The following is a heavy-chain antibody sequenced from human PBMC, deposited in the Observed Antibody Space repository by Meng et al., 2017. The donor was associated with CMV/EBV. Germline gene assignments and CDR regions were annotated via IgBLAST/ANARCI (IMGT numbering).Heavy chain of an antibody. CDR3: ARDKTGVVGLFDY. D-gene: IGHD2-15*01. CDR2: ISWNSGSI. CDR1: GFTFDDYA. J-gene: IGHJ4*02. V-gene: IGHV3-9*01. Sequence: SLKISCAASGFTFDDYAMHWVRQAPGKGLGWVSGISWNSGSIGYADSVKGRFTISRDNAKNSLYLQMNSLRAEDTAVYYCARDKTGVVGLFDYWGQGTLVTVSS.